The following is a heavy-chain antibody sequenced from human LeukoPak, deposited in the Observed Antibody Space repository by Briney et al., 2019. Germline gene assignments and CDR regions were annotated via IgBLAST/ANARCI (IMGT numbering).Heavy chain of an antibody. J-gene: IGHJ4*02. V-gene: IGHV3-21*01. CDR1: GFSFSNYG. D-gene: IGHD6-13*01. CDR3: ARVMAAAGTFYFDY. CDR2: ISSSGSYI. Sequence: GGSLRLSCASSGFSFSNYGMNWVRQAPGKGLEWVSSISSSGSYIYYADSVKGRFTISRDNAKNSLYLQMNSLRAEDTAVYYCARVMAAAGTFYFDYSGQGTLVTVSS.